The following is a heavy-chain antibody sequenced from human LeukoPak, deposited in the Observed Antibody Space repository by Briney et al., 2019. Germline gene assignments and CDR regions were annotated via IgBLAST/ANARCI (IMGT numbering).Heavy chain of an antibody. J-gene: IGHJ4*02. D-gene: IGHD6-13*01. Sequence: ASVKVSCKESGYTFTSYYMHWVRQAPGQGLEWMGIINPSGGSTSYAQKFQGRVTMTRDTSTSTAYMELSSLRSEGTAVYYCAYAPSSWSVNFDYWGQGTLVTVSS. CDR2: INPSGGST. CDR3: AYAPSSWSVNFDY. V-gene: IGHV1-46*01. CDR1: GYTFTSYY.